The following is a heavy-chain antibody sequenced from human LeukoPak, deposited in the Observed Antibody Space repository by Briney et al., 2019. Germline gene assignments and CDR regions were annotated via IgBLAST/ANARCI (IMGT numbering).Heavy chain of an antibody. CDR1: GGSISSGGYY. J-gene: IGHJ4*02. CDR3: ARAEMATSHFDY. Sequence: SETLSLTCTVSGGSISSGGYYWSWIRQHPGKGLEWIGYIYYSGSTYYNPSLKSRVTISVDTSKNQFSLKLSSVTAADTAVYYCARAEMATSHFDYWGQGTLVTVSS. CDR2: IYYSGST. V-gene: IGHV4-31*03. D-gene: IGHD5-24*01.